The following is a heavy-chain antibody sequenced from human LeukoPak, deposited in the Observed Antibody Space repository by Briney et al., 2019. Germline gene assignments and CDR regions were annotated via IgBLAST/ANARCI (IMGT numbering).Heavy chain of an antibody. V-gene: IGHV2-5*01. CDR3: AHRGSGSYAFDY. D-gene: IGHD1-26*01. CDR1: GFSLSTSGGG. CDR2: IYWNDDK. Sequence: SGPTLVKPTQTLTLTCTFSGFSLSTSGGGVGWIRQPPGKALEWLALIYWNDDKRYSPSLKSRLTITKDTSKNQVVLTMTNMDPVDTATYYCAHRGSGSYAFDYWGQGTLVTVSS. J-gene: IGHJ4*02.